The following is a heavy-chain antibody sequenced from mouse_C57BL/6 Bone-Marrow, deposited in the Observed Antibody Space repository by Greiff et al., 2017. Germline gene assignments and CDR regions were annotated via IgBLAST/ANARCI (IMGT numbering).Heavy chain of an antibody. CDR2: IDPENGDT. CDR3: TTEGWLRREFAY. J-gene: IGHJ3*01. Sequence: VQLQQSGAELVRPGASVKLSCTASGFNIKDDYMHWVKQRPEQGLEWIGWIDPENGDTEYASKFQGKATITADTSSNTAYLQLSNLTSEDTAVYYCTTEGWLRREFAYWGQGTLVTVSA. V-gene: IGHV14-4*01. D-gene: IGHD2-2*01. CDR1: GFNIKDDY.